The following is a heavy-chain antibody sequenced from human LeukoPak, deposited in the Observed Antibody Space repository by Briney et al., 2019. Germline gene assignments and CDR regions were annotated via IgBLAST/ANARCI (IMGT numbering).Heavy chain of an antibody. V-gene: IGHV4-34*01. D-gene: IGHD6-6*01. CDR2: INHSGST. Sequence: SETLSLTCAVYGGSFSGYYWSWIRQPPGKGLEWIGEINHSGSTNYNPSLKSRVTISVDTSKNQFSLKLSSVTAADTAMYYCARYSSSSGGMDVWGQGTTVTVSS. CDR1: GGSFSGYY. J-gene: IGHJ6*02. CDR3: ARYSSSSGGMDV.